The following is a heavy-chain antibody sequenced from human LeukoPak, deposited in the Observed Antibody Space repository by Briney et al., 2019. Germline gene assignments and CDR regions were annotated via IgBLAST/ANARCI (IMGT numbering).Heavy chain of an antibody. Sequence: PSETLSLTCTVSGGSISSYYWSWIRQPPGKGLEWIGYIYYSGSTNYNPSLKSRVTISVDTSKNQFSLKLSSVIAADTAVYYCARAVLSYGDYAFDYWGQGTLVTVSS. CDR1: GGSISSYY. CDR3: ARAVLSYGDYAFDY. V-gene: IGHV4-59*01. D-gene: IGHD4-17*01. J-gene: IGHJ4*02. CDR2: IYYSGST.